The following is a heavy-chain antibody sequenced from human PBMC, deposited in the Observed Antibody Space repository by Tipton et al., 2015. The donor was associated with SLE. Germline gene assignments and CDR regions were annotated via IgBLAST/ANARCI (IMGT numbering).Heavy chain of an antibody. V-gene: IGHV3-7*01. J-gene: IGHJ4*02. CDR3: ARAEELGTFDY. CDR1: GFIFSRYW. Sequence: SLRLSCAASGFIFSRYWMSWVRQAPGKGLEWVANIKQDGSEKLYVDSVKGRFTVSRDGAKNSLYLQMNSLRLEDTAVYYCARAEELGTFDYWGQGTLVTVSS. D-gene: IGHD7-27*01. CDR2: IKQDGSEK.